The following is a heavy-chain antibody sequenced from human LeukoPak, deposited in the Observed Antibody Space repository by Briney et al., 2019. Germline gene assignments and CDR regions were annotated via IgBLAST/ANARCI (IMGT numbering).Heavy chain of an antibody. CDR1: GGSISSYY. J-gene: IGHJ4*02. CDR2: ISYSGST. CDR3: ARGKTAFDY. Sequence: SETLSLTCTVPGGSISSYYWSWIRQPPGKGLQSIGYISYSGSTNYNSSLKSRVTISVDTSKNQFSLKLSSVTAADTAVYYCARGKTAFDYWGQGTLVTVSS. V-gene: IGHV4-59*01. D-gene: IGHD2-21*02.